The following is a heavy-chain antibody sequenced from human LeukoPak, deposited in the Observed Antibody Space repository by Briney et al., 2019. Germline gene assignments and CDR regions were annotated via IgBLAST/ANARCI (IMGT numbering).Heavy chain of an antibody. CDR3: ARDLYYYGSGSYID. D-gene: IGHD3-10*01. J-gene: IGHJ4*02. Sequence: PGGSLRLSCAASGFTVSSNYMSWVRQAPGKGLEWVSVIYSGGSTYYADSVKGRFTISRDNSKNTLYLQMNSLRAEDTAVYYCARDLYYYGSGSYIDWGQGTLVTVSS. CDR2: IYSGGST. CDR1: GFTVSSNY. V-gene: IGHV3-53*01.